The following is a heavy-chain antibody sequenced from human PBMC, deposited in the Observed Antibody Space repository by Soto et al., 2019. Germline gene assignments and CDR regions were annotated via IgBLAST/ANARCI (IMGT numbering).Heavy chain of an antibody. CDR1: GYAFTGYY. CDR3: ARDPSEGRVGNWFES. Sequence: ASVKVSCKSSGYAFTGYYIHWVRQAPGQGLEWMGWINPNSGDTNYAQKFQGRVTMTRDTSFSTAYMELSSLRTEDTAVYYCARDPSEGRVGNWFESWGQGTLVTVSS. V-gene: IGHV1-2*02. J-gene: IGHJ5*01. D-gene: IGHD2-2*01. CDR2: INPNSGDT.